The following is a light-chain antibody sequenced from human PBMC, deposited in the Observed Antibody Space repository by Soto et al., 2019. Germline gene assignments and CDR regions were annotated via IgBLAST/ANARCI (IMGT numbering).Light chain of an antibody. J-gene: IGLJ3*02. CDR3: AVWDDSLSGRV. V-gene: IGLV1-47*01. CDR1: SSNIGNNY. CDR2: RNN. Sequence: QAVVTQPPSASGTPGQRVTISCFGSSSNIGNNYVYWYQHLPGTAPKLLIYRNNQRPSGVPDRFSGSKSGTSASLAISGLRSEDEADYYCAVWDDSLSGRVFGGGTKLTVL.